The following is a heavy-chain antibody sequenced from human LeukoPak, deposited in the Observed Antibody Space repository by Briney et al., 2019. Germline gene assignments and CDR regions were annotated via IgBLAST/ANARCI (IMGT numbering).Heavy chain of an antibody. CDR2: IKRDGSEK. Sequence: GGSLRLSCAASGFTFSNYWMSWVRQAPGKGLEWVANIKRDGSEKYYVDSVKGRFSISRDNAKNSLYLQMNSLRAEDTAAYYCARDWSTFDYWGQGTLVTVSS. CDR1: GFTFSNYW. CDR3: ARDWSTFDY. J-gene: IGHJ4*02. V-gene: IGHV3-7*05.